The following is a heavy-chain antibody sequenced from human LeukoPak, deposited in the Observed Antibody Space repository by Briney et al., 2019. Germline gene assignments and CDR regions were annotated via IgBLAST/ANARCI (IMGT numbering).Heavy chain of an antibody. CDR3: ASTGIAAAGGFDY. J-gene: IGHJ4*02. V-gene: IGHV4-4*08. D-gene: IGHD6-13*01. Sequence: SETLSLTCTVSGGSISSYYWRWMRQPPGKGLEWIGYLYTSGSTNYAPSLKSRVTISVDTSKNQFSLKLSSVTAADAAVYYCASTGIAAAGGFDYWGQGTLVTVSS. CDR2: LYTSGST. CDR1: GGSISSYY.